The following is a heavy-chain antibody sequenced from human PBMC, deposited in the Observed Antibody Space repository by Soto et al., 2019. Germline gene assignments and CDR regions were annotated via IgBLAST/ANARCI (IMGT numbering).Heavy chain of an antibody. CDR1: GGSISSSSYY. V-gene: IGHV4-39*01. CDR2: IYYSGST. J-gene: IGHJ4*02. Sequence: SVTLSLTCTVSGGSISSSSYYWGWIRQPPGKGLEWIGSIYYSGSTYYNPSLKSRVTISVDTSKNQFSLKLSSVTAADTAVYYCASNTGYSSSWVDYWGQGTLVTVSS. D-gene: IGHD6-13*01. CDR3: ASNTGYSSSWVDY.